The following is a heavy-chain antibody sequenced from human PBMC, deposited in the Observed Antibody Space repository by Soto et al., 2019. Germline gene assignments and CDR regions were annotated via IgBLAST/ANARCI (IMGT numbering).Heavy chain of an antibody. CDR1: GGTFSSYA. Sequence: KKTRASVKVSCKASGGTFSSYAISWVRQAPGQGLEWMGGIIPIFGTANYAQKFQGRVTITADESTSTAYMELSSLRSEDTAVYYCARGQEMATIDYWGQGTLVTVSS. J-gene: IGHJ4*02. V-gene: IGHV1-69*13. D-gene: IGHD5-12*01. CDR2: IIPIFGTA. CDR3: ARGQEMATIDY.